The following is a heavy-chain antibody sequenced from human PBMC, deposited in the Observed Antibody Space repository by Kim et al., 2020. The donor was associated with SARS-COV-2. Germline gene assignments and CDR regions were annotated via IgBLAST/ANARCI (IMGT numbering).Heavy chain of an antibody. J-gene: IGHJ4*02. Sequence: ASLRGRFIVSRDHMKNTLYLQMNSLRPEDTGVYYCAKGEGGYYDILTGPESWGQGTVVTVSS. CDR3: AKGEGGYYDILTGPES. V-gene: IGHV3-30*02. D-gene: IGHD3-9*01.